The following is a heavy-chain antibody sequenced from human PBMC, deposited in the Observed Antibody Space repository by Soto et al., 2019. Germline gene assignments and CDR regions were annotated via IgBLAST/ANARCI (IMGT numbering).Heavy chain of an antibody. V-gene: IGHV1-69*01. J-gene: IGHJ6*02. D-gene: IGHD4-17*01. CDR3: ARGEGVYAVTPKNGMDV. CDR1: GGTFSSYA. CDR2: IIPIFGTA. Sequence: QGQLVQYWAEVNKPGSSVKVSGKASGGTFSSYAISWVLQAPGQVLEWMGGIIPIFGTANYAQKFQGRVTITADESTSTAYMELSSVRSEDTAVDYCARGEGVYAVTPKNGMDVWGQGTKVTVSS.